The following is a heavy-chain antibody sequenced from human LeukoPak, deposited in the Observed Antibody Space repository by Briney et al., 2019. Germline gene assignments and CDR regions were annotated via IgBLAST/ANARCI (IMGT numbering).Heavy chain of an antibody. CDR1: GFTFSSYW. V-gene: IGHV3-74*01. D-gene: IGHD3-3*01. CDR2: INSDGSST. J-gene: IGHJ4*02. CDR3: ARVRPFWRPFDY. Sequence: GGSLRLSCAASGFTFSSYWVHWVRQAPGKGLVWVSRINSDGSSTSYADSVKGRFTISRDNAKNTLYLQMNSLRAEDTAVYYCARVRPFWRPFDYWGQGTLVTVSS.